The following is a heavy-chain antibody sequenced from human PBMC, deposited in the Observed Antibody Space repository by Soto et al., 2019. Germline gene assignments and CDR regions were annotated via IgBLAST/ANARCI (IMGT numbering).Heavy chain of an antibody. V-gene: IGHV4-31*03. J-gene: IGHJ4*02. D-gene: IGHD1-26*01. Sequence: QVQLQESGPGLVKPSQTLSLTCTVSGGSISSGGYYWSWIRQHPGKGLEWIGYIYYSGSTYYNPSHKSRVTIAVDTSKNQFSLKLRSVTAADTAVYYCAGIYSGSPGGTLRYWGQGTRVTVSS. CDR3: AGIYSGSPGGTLRY. CDR2: IYYSGST. CDR1: GGSISSGGYY.